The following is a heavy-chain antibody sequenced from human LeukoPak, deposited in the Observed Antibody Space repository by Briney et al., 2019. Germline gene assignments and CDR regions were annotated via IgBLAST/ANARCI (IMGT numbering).Heavy chain of an antibody. D-gene: IGHD3-9*01. J-gene: IGHJ4*02. CDR2: IVVGSGNT. Sequence: GASVKVSCKASGFTFTSSAMQWVRQARGQRLEGIGWIVVGSGNTNYAQKFQERVTITRDMSTSTAYMELSSLRSEDTAVYYCAATYYDILTGEAFFDYWGQGTLVTVSS. CDR3: AATYYDILTGEAFFDY. V-gene: IGHV1-58*02. CDR1: GFTFTSSA.